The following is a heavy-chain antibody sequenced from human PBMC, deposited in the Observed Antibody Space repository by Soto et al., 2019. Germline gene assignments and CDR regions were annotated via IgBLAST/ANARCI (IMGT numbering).Heavy chain of an antibody. CDR3: ARVTAAAVTNWFDP. CDR2: IIPILGIA. J-gene: IGHJ5*02. V-gene: IGHV1-69*02. Sequence: QVQLVQSGAEVKKPGSSVKVSCKASGGTFSSYTISWVRQAPGQGLEWMGRIIPILGIANYAQKFQVRVTITADKATSTAYMELSSLRSEDTAVYYCARVTAAAVTNWFDPWGQGTLVTVSS. D-gene: IGHD6-13*01. CDR1: GGTFSSYT.